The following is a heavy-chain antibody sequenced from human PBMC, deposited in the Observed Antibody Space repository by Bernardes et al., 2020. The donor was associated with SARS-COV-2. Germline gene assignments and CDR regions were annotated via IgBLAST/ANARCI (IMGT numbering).Heavy chain of an antibody. CDR2: ITWNGGST. D-gene: IGHD5-18*01. Sequence: GGSLRLSCAASGFTFDDYGMSWVRQAPGKGLEWVSGITWNGGSTGYADSVKGRFTISRDNAKTSLYLQMNSLRAEDTALYHCARDLPRDTAMVTVGWDVGGQGTTVTVAS. V-gene: IGHV3-20*01. CDR3: ARDLPRDTAMVTVGWDV. CDR1: GFTFDDYG. J-gene: IGHJ6*02.